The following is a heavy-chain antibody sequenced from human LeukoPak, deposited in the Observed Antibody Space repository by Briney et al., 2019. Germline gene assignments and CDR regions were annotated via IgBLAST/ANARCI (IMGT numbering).Heavy chain of an antibody. Sequence: GGSLRLSCAASGFTFRSYAMSWVRQAPGKGLEWVSGISGSGGSTDYADSVKGRFTISRDNSKNTLYLQMNSLRAEDTAVYYCATVDYDSSRYFQHWGQGTLVTVSS. D-gene: IGHD3-22*01. V-gene: IGHV3-23*01. CDR1: GFTFRSYA. CDR3: ATVDYDSSRYFQH. J-gene: IGHJ1*01. CDR2: ISGSGGST.